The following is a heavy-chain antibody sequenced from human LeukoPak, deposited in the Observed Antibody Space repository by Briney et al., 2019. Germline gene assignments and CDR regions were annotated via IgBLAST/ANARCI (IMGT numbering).Heavy chain of an antibody. CDR1: GFTFSTYA. J-gene: IGHJ5*02. V-gene: IGHV3-23*01. CDR3: AKDLRAGYYQDSYYDRSP. CDR2: VSGGGDYT. Sequence: AGGSLRLSCAASGFTFSTYAISWVRQTPGKGLEWVSAVSGGGDYTYYADSVRGRFTISSDNSKNTVFLQMYSLRAEETAFYCCAKDLRAGYYQDSYYDRSPWGQGTLVTVSS. D-gene: IGHD3-22*01.